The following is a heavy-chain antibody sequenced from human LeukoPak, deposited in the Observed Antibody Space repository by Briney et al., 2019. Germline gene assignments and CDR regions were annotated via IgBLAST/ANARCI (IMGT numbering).Heavy chain of an antibody. CDR3: ARVQCSSTSCYGKYYFDY. Sequence: SETLSLTCTVSGGSISSSSYYWGWIRQPPGKGLEWIGSIYHSGSTYYNPSLKSRVTISVDTSKNQFSLKLSSVTAADTAVYYCARVQCSSTSCYGKYYFDYWGQGTLVTVSS. CDR2: IYHSGST. D-gene: IGHD2-2*01. J-gene: IGHJ4*02. CDR1: GGSISSSSYY. V-gene: IGHV4-39*07.